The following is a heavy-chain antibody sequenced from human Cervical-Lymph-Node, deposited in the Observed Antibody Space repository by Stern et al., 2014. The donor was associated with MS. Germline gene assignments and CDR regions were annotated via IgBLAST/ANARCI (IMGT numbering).Heavy chain of an antibody. V-gene: IGHV4-30-2*01. D-gene: IGHD3-22*01. CDR1: GGSISSAGNS. CDR3: ARSLNYYDCSGYI. CDR2: IYHSGST. Sequence: QLQLQESGSGLVKPSQTLSLTCAVSGGSISSAGNSWNWIRQPPGKGLEWIGNIYHSGSTYYNPSLKSRVTMSLDKSKKQFSLKLSSVTAADTAVYYCARSLNYYDCSGYIWGQGTMVTVSS. J-gene: IGHJ3*02.